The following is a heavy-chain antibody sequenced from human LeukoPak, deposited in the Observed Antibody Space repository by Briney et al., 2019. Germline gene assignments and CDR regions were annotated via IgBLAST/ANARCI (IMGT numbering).Heavy chain of an antibody. J-gene: IGHJ4*02. CDR2: LSWDGNIK. V-gene: IGHV3-30-3*01. CDR3: ARDISGGCSFDY. CDR1: GFTFSSHA. D-gene: IGHD1-26*01. Sequence: GGSLRLSCAASGFTFSSHAMHWVRQAPGKGLEWVSFLSWDGNIKYYTDSVKGRFTSSRDNSRNTLYLQMNSLGPQDTAVYYCARDISGGCSFDYWGQGTLVTVSS.